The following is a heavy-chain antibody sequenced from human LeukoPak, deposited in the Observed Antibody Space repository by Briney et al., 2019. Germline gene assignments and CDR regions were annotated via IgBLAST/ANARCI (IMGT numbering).Heavy chain of an antibody. D-gene: IGHD3-22*01. V-gene: IGHV1-2*02. Sequence: ASVKVSCKASGYTFTGYYMHWVRQAPGQGLEWMGWINPNSGATNYAQKFQGRVTLTRDTSISTAYMEVSRLRSDDTAVFYCAREGSGYPYWGQGTLVTVSS. CDR3: AREGSGYPY. J-gene: IGHJ4*02. CDR2: INPNSGAT. CDR1: GYTFTGYY.